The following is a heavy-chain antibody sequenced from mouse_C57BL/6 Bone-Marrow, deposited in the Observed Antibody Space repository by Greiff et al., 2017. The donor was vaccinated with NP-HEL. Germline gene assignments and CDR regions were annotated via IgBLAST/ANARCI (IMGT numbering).Heavy chain of an antibody. CDR2: ISYDGSN. V-gene: IGHV3-6*01. J-gene: IGHJ2*01. CDR1: GYSITSGYY. Sequence: VHLVESGPGLVKPSQSLSLTCSVTGYSITSGYYWNWIRQFPGNKLEWMGYISYDGSNNYNPSLKNRISITRDTSKNQFFLKLNSVTTEDTATYYCARDRRTGWYYFDYWGQGTTLTVSS. CDR3: ARDRRTGWYYFDY. D-gene: IGHD2-3*01.